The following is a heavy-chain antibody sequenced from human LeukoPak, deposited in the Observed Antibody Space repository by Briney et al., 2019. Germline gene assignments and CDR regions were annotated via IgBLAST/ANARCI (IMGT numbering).Heavy chain of an antibody. Sequence: PSETLSLTCAASGGSISSYYWTWIRQPPGKGLEWIGYIYYSGSTNYNPSLKSRVTISVDTSKNHFSLKLSSVTAADTAVYYCAREGGPMTSFDYWGQGTLVTVSS. CDR2: IYYSGST. J-gene: IGHJ4*02. V-gene: IGHV4-59*01. D-gene: IGHD3-16*01. CDR1: GGSISSYY. CDR3: AREGGPMTSFDY.